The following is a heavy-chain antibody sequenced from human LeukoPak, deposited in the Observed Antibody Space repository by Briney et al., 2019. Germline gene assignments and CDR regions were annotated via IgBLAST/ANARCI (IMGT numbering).Heavy chain of an antibody. CDR3: AISGYENIINFGY. Sequence: ASVKVSCKASGGTFSSYAISWVRQAPGQGLEWMGGIIPIFGTANYAQKFQGRVTTTADESTSTAYMELSSLRSEDTAVYYCAISGYENIINFGYWGQGTLVTVSS. V-gene: IGHV1-69*01. CDR1: GGTFSSYA. J-gene: IGHJ4*02. CDR2: IIPIFGTA. D-gene: IGHD5-12*01.